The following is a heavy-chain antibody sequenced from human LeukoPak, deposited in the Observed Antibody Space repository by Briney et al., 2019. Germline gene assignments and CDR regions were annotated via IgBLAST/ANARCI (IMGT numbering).Heavy chain of an antibody. Sequence: ASVKVSCKASGYTFTSYGISWVRQAPGQGLEWMGRISAYNGNTNYTQKLQGRVTMTTDTSTSTAYMELRSLRSDDTAVYYCARDLKNCTNGVCPYYFDYWGQGTLVTVSS. D-gene: IGHD2-8*01. CDR3: ARDLKNCTNGVCPYYFDY. CDR1: GYTFTSYG. V-gene: IGHV1-18*01. J-gene: IGHJ4*02. CDR2: ISAYNGNT.